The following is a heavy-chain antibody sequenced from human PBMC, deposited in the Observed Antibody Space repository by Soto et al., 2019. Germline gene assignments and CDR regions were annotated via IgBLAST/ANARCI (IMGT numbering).Heavy chain of an antibody. D-gene: IGHD3-3*01. CDR3: ARGHDFWSGHRFDY. Sequence: ASETLSLTCTVSGGSISSGGYYWSWIRQHPGKGLEWIGYIYYSGSTYYNPSLKSRVTISVDTSKNQFSLKLSSVTAADTAVYYCARGHDFWSGHRFDYWGQGTLVTVSS. V-gene: IGHV4-31*03. J-gene: IGHJ4*02. CDR1: GGSISSGGYY. CDR2: IYYSGST.